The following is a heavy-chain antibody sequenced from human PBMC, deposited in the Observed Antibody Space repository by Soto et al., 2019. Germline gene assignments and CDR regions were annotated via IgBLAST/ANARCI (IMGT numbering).Heavy chain of an antibody. J-gene: IGHJ3*01. Sequence: EVQLVESGGGLVQPGGSLRLSCVASGFTFTDHWMTWVRQAPGRRPEWVANIKPDGSEKYYMDSVRGRFAISRDNAKNSLSLLMNSLGPEDTAMFYCVRIRGGGAYALWGQGTRVTVS. CDR1: GFTFTDHW. D-gene: IGHD3-3*01. CDR3: VRIRGGGAYAL. CDR2: IKPDGSEK. V-gene: IGHV3-7*05.